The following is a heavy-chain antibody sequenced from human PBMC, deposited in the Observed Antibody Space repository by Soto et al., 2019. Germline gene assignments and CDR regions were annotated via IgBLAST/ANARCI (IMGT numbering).Heavy chain of an antibody. CDR2: INCDGRDP. J-gene: IGHJ6*02. CDR3: VKVAGVYGIDV. V-gene: IGHV3-43*01. CDR1: GFKFDDYG. D-gene: IGHD7-27*01. Sequence: GGSLRLSCVASGFKFDDYGLHWVRQTAEKGLEWISLINCDGRDPKYGDSGTFRFTVARDNREDSLYLQMNSLRPEDSDLYYCVKVAGVYGIDVWGRGTMVTVSS.